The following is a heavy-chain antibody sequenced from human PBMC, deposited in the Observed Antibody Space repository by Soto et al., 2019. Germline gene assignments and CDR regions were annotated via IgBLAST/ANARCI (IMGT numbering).Heavy chain of an antibody. CDR3: ARYSPYVVVVAAKDYYYGMDV. CDR2: ISSSSSYI. D-gene: IGHD2-15*01. J-gene: IGHJ6*02. CDR1: GFTFSSYS. Sequence: NPGGSLRLSCAASGFTFSSYSMNWVRQAPGKGLEWVSSISSSSSYIYYADSVKGRFTISRDNAKNSLYLQMNSLRAEDTAVYYCARYSPYVVVVAAKDYYYGMDVWGQGTTVTVSS. V-gene: IGHV3-21*01.